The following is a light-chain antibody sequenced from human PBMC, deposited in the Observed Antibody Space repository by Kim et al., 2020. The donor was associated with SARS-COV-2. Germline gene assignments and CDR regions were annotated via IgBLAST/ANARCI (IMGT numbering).Light chain of an antibody. CDR2: RNN. J-gene: IGLJ1*01. Sequence: ELTQPPSASGTPGQRVTISSSGGSSNIGSNYVYWYQHLPGTAPKLLIYRNNQRPSGFPDRFSGFKSATSASLAISGLRSEDEADYYCAAWDDSLSGYVFGSGTKVTV. CDR1: SSNIGSNY. V-gene: IGLV1-47*01. CDR3: AAWDDSLSGYV.